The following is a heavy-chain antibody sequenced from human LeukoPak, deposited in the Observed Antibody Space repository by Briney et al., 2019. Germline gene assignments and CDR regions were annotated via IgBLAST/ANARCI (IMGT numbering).Heavy chain of an antibody. D-gene: IGHD6-6*01. V-gene: IGHV3-33*01. CDR3: ARPSSGPPDY. CDR1: GFTFSSYG. Sequence: GRSLRLSCAASGFTFSSYGMHWVRQAPGKGLEWVAIIWYDGSNKYYADSVKGRFTISRDNSKNTLYLQMNSLRAEDTAVYYCARPSSGPPDYWGQGTLVTVSS. CDR2: IWYDGSNK. J-gene: IGHJ4*02.